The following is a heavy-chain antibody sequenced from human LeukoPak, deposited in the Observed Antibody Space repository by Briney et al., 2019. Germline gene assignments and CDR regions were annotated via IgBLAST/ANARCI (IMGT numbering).Heavy chain of an antibody. V-gene: IGHV3-53*01. J-gene: IGHJ4*02. Sequence: GGSLRLSCAASGYTVSSNYMSWVRQAPGKGLEWVSVIYSGGTTNYADSVKGRFTISRDNSKNTLFLQMNSLRAEDTAVYYCARGGYSSSWYHFDYWGQGTLVTVSS. D-gene: IGHD6-13*01. CDR1: GYTVSSNY. CDR2: IYSGGTT. CDR3: ARGGYSSSWYHFDY.